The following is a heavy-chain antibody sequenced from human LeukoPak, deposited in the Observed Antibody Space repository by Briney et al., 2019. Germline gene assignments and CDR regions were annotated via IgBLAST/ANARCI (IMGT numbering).Heavy chain of an antibody. Sequence: SETLSLTCSVSGASVSTTAYFWNWIRQPAGEGLEWIGRIYASGNTHYNPSLKSRVTMSLDTSKNQFSLAMNSVTAADSAVYFCASYREAYDLYPHGLDVWGRGTVVTVSS. CDR2: IYASGNT. CDR1: GASVSTTAYF. V-gene: IGHV4-61*02. CDR3: ASYREAYDLYPHGLDV. D-gene: IGHD5-24*01. J-gene: IGHJ3*01.